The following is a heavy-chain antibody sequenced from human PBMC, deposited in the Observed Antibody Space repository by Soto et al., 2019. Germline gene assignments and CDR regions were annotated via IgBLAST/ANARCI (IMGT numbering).Heavy chain of an antibody. J-gene: IGHJ5*02. CDR3: ARGWFDP. V-gene: IGHV4-34*01. CDR2: INHSGST. Sequence: SETLSLTGAVYGGSFSGYYWSWIRQPPGKGLEWIGEINHSGSTNYNPSLKSRVTISVDTSKNQFSLKLSSVTAADTAVYYCARGWFDPWGQGTLVTVSS. CDR1: GGSFSGYY.